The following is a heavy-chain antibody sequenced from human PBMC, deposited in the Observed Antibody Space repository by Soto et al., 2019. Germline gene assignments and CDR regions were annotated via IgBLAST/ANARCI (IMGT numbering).Heavy chain of an antibody. CDR3: ARDGSQRPATY. V-gene: IGHV4-39*07. J-gene: IGHJ1*01. Sequence: SETLSLTCTVPGGSISSSTYYWGWIRQPPGKGLEWIGSVYYSGNTYYNSSLKSRVTISVDTSKNQVSLKLTSVTAADTAVYYCARDGSQRPATYWGQGTLVTVSS. CDR1: GGSISSSTYY. D-gene: IGHD3-10*01. CDR2: VYYSGNT.